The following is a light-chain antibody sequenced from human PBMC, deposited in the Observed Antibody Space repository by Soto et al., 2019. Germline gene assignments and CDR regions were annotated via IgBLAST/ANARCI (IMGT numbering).Light chain of an antibody. Sequence: EIVMTQSPATLSVSPGERATLSCRASQSVSSNLAWYQQKPGQAPRLLIYGASTRATGITARFSGSGSGTEFTLTISSLQSEDFAVYYCQKYNNWTLTFGQGTKLEIK. CDR3: QKYNNWTLT. J-gene: IGKJ2*01. V-gene: IGKV3-15*01. CDR2: GAS. CDR1: QSVSSN.